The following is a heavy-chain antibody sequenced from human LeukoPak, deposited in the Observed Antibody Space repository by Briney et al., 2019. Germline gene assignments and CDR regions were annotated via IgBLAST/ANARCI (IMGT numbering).Heavy chain of an antibody. Sequence: SETLSLTCAVYGGSFSGYYWSWIRQPPGKGLEWIGEINHGGSTNYNPSLKSRVTISVDTSKNQFSLKLSSVTAADTAVYYCARSPGIWNEYGRLEYWGQGALVTVSS. D-gene: IGHD1-1*01. J-gene: IGHJ4*02. V-gene: IGHV4-34*01. CDR3: ARSPGIWNEYGRLEY. CDR2: INHGGST. CDR1: GGSFSGYY.